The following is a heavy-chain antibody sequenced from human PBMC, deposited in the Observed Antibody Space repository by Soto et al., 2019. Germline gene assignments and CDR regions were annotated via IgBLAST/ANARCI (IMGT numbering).Heavy chain of an antibody. CDR3: AKDIYGPAGGAGSSMSV. CDR2: ISYDGSNK. CDR1: GFTFSSYG. D-gene: IGHD3-10*01. V-gene: IGHV3-30*18. Sequence: QVQLVESGGGVVQPGRSLRLSCAASGFTFSSYGMHWVRQAQGKWLEWVAVISYDGSNKYYADSVKGRFTISRDNSKNTLYLQMNSRRAEDTAVYYCAKDIYGPAGGAGSSMSVWGKGSTVTVSS. J-gene: IGHJ6*04.